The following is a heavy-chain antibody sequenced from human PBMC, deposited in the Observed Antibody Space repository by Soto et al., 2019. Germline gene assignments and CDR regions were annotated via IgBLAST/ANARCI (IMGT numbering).Heavy chain of an antibody. CDR3: AKRPAGDFWSGYYLSWFDP. J-gene: IGHJ5*02. CDR2: ISGSGGST. D-gene: IGHD3-3*01. Sequence: VQLLESGGGLVQPGGSLRLSCAASGFTFSSYAMSWVRQAPGKGLEWVSAISGSGGSTYYADSEKGRFTISRDNSMNTLYLQMDSLRAEDTAVYYCAKRPAGDFWSGYYLSWFDPWGQGTLVTVSS. CDR1: GFTFSSYA. V-gene: IGHV3-23*01.